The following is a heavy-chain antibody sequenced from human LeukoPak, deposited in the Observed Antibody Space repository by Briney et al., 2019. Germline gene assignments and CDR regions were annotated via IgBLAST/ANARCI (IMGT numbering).Heavy chain of an antibody. CDR3: AAPPEINSGGWRGWFDP. CDR2: ISSSSSYI. Sequence: GGSLRLSCTASGFTFSSYSMNWVRQAPGKGLEWVSSISSSSSYIYYADSVKGRFTISRDNAKNSLYLQMNSLRAEDTAVYYCAAPPEINSGGWRGWFDPWGQGTLVTVSS. CDR1: GFTFSSYS. J-gene: IGHJ5*02. V-gene: IGHV3-21*01. D-gene: IGHD6-19*01.